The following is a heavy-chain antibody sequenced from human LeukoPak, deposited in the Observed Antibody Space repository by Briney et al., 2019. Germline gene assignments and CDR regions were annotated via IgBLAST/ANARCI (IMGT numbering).Heavy chain of an antibody. CDR1: GXTXXXYA. CDR3: AKDLAYDSSFDY. D-gene: IGHD3-22*01. J-gene: IGHJ4*02. CDR2: ISGSGGDT. Sequence: GXTXXXYAMSWVRXAPGKGVEWVSAISGSGGDTIYADSVKGRFTISRENCKKRVYLQMNSLRAEDTAVYYCAKDLAYDSSFDYWGQGTLVTVSS. V-gene: IGHV3-23*01.